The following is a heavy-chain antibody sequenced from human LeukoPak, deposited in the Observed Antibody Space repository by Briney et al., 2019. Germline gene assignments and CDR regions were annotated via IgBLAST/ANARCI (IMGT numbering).Heavy chain of an antibody. V-gene: IGHV1-24*01. D-gene: IGHD1-26*01. CDR3: ATEPGGATAVEY. CDR1: GYTLTELS. Sequence: ASVKVSCKGSGYTLTELSMHWVRQAPGKGLEWMGGFDPEDGETIYAQKFQGRVTMTEDTSTDTAYMELSSLRSEDTAVYYCATEPGGATAVEYWGQGTLVAVSS. J-gene: IGHJ4*02. CDR2: FDPEDGET.